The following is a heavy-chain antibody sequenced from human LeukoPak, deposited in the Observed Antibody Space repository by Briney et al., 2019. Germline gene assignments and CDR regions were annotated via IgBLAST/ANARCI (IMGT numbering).Heavy chain of an antibody. Sequence: ASVKVSCKASGYTFTGYYMHWVRQAPGQGLEWMGWINPNSGGTNYAQKFQGRVTMTRDTSISTAYMELSRLRSDDTAVYYCARESPAVLRYFDWLSGAYYYYYGMDVWGQGTTVTVSS. CDR2: INPNSGGT. CDR3: ARESPAVLRYFDWLSGAYYYYYGMDV. CDR1: GYTFTGYY. J-gene: IGHJ6*02. D-gene: IGHD3-9*01. V-gene: IGHV1-2*02.